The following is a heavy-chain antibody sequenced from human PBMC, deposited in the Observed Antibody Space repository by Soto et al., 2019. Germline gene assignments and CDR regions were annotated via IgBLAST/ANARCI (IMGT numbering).Heavy chain of an antibody. J-gene: IGHJ6*02. CDR1: GYTFTSYA. CDR2: INAGNGNT. CDR3: ARDGSIAAAEPYYYGMDV. Sequence: QVQLVQSGAEVKKPGASVKVSCKASGYTFTSYAMHWVRQAPGQRLEWMGWINAGNGNTKYSQKFQGRVTITRDTSASTAYMEVSSLRSEDTAVYYCARDGSIAAAEPYYYGMDVWGQGTTVTVSS. V-gene: IGHV1-3*01. D-gene: IGHD6-13*01.